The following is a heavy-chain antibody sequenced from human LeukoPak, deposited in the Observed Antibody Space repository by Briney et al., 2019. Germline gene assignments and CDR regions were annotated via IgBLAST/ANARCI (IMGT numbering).Heavy chain of an antibody. D-gene: IGHD3-22*01. CDR1: GYTFTSYA. Sequence: SVKVSCKASGYTFTSYAMNWVRQAPGQGLEWMGGIIPIFGTANYAQKFQGRVTITADESTSTAYMELSSLRSEDTAVYYCARSSGYSHFRDAFDIWGQGTMVTVSS. CDR2: IIPIFGTA. CDR3: ARSSGYSHFRDAFDI. J-gene: IGHJ3*02. V-gene: IGHV1-69*13.